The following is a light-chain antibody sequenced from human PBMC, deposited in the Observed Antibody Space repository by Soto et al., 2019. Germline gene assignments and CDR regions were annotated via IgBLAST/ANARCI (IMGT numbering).Light chain of an antibody. V-gene: IGKV3-15*01. CDR1: QSVSSN. CDR3: QHYNNWPSLT. Sequence: EIVLTQSPVTLSVSPGESATLSCRASQSVSSNLARYQQKPGQGPRLLIYRASSRATGVPARFSGSGSGTEFTLTINSLQSEDFAVYYCQHYNNWPSLTFGGGTKVEIK. J-gene: IGKJ4*01. CDR2: RAS.